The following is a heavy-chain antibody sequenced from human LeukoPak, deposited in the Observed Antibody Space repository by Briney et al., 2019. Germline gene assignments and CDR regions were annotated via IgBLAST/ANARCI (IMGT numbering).Heavy chain of an antibody. J-gene: IGHJ4*02. CDR2: IIPIFGTT. CDR1: GDTFSSYT. CDR3: ASSSVTTEVWYFDC. V-gene: IGHV1-69*05. D-gene: IGHD4-17*01. Sequence: ASVKVSCKASGDTFSSYTISWVRQAPGQGLEWMGRIIPIFGTTNYAQKFQGRVTITTDEFTSTAYMELSSLRSEDTAVYYCASSSVTTEVWYFDCWGQGTLVTVSS.